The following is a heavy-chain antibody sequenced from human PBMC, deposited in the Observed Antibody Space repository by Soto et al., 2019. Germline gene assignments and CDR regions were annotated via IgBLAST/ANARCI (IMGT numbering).Heavy chain of an antibody. CDR1: GGSISTYY. D-gene: IGHD6-19*01. CDR3: AREPVAGNGGWFDP. V-gene: IGHV4-59*01. Sequence: ETLSLTCTVSGGSISTYYWSWIRQPPGKGLEWIGYIYYSGSTNYNPSLKSRVTISVDTSKNQFSLKLSSVSAADTAVYYCAREPVAGNGGWFDPWGQGTLVTVSS. J-gene: IGHJ5*02. CDR2: IYYSGST.